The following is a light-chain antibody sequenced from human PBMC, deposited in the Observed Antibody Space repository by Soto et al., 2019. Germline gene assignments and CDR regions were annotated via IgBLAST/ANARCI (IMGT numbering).Light chain of an antibody. CDR2: GAF. V-gene: IGKV3-15*01. CDR3: QQYNKWPHT. CDR1: QSVDIN. J-gene: IGKJ2*01. Sequence: EIVMTQSPATLSVSPGGRATLSCRASQSVDINLAWYQQRPGQSPRLLVYGAFTRATGLPARFSGRGSGTEFTHTISSLQFEDFAVYYCQQYNKWPHTFGQGTKLEI.